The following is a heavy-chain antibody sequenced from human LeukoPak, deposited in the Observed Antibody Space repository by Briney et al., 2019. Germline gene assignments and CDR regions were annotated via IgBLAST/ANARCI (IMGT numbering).Heavy chain of an antibody. Sequence: SETLSLTCAVYGGSFSGYYWSWIRQPPGKGLEWIGEINHSGSTNYNPSLKSRVTISVDTSKNQFSLKLSSVTAADTAVYYCARVRGIRYSSSSRPFDYWGQGTLVTVSS. D-gene: IGHD6-6*01. J-gene: IGHJ4*02. CDR1: GGSFSGYY. CDR3: ARVRGIRYSSSSRPFDY. CDR2: INHSGST. V-gene: IGHV4-34*01.